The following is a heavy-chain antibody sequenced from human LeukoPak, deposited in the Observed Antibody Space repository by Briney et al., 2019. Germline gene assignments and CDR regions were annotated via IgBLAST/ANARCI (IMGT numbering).Heavy chain of an antibody. J-gene: IGHJ6*03. V-gene: IGHV3-74*01. CDR3: ARALGLQWELPYHYMDV. CDR2: INSDGSST. CDR1: GFTFSSYW. D-gene: IGHD1-26*01. Sequence: PGGSLRLSCAASGFTFSSYWMHWVRQAPGKGLVWVSRINSDGSSTSYADSVKGRFTISRDNAKNTLYLQMNSLRAEDTAVYYCARALGLQWELPYHYMDVWGKGTTVTISS.